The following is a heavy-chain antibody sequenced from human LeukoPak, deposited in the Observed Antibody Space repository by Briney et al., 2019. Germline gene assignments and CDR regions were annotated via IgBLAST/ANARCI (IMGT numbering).Heavy chain of an antibody. CDR1: GGTFSSYA. V-gene: IGHV1-69*13. D-gene: IGHD3-3*01. J-gene: IGHJ6*03. CDR3: ARGDFWSGYSRYYYYMDV. CDR2: IIPIFGTA. Sequence: ASVKVSCKASGGTFSSYAISWVRQAPGQGLEWMGGIIPIFGTANYAQKFQGRVTITADESTSTAYMELSSLRSEDTAVYYCARGDFWSGYSRYYYYMDVWGKGTTVTVSS.